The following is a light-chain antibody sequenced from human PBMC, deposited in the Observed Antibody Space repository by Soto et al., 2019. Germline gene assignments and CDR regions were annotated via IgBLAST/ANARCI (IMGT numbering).Light chain of an antibody. Sequence: DIQMTQSPSTLSASVGDRVTITGRASQTINGWLAWYQQKPGKAPKLLIYKASSLESGVPSRFSGSGSGTEFTLTISSLQPDDFATYYCQQYNDYFTFGGGTKVDIK. CDR2: KAS. J-gene: IGKJ4*01. CDR3: QQYNDYFT. CDR1: QTINGW. V-gene: IGKV1-5*03.